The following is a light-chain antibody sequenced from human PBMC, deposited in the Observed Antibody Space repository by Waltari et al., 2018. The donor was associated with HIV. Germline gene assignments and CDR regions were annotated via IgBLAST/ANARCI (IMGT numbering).Light chain of an antibody. V-gene: IGLV1-40*01. CDR3: QSFDTSLRGLRV. Sequence: QSLLTQPPSVSGAPGPNVTISCTGTSSNPGSGFDVHWYQFLPGIAPKLLIYGDSIRPSGVPDRFSGSKTDTTASLAITGLQAEDDGEYVCQSFDTSLRGLRVFGGGTQLTVL. CDR1: SSNPGSGFD. CDR2: GDS. J-gene: IGLJ3*02.